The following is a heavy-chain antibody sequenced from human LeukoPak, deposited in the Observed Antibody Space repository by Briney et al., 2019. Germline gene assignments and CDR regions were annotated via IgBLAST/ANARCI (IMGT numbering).Heavy chain of an antibody. D-gene: IGHD1-1*01. CDR1: GASFSTNY. J-gene: IGHJ6*03. CDR2: VFDSGST. CDR3: ARLYQQSKWKYYYYYMDV. V-gene: IGHV4-59*01. Sequence: SETLSLTCSVSGASFSTNYWSWLRQPPGRGLEWIGYVFDSGSTNYNLSLKSRVTISVDTSTKQFSLRLSSVTAADTAVYYCARLYQQSKWKYYYYYMDVWGKGTAVTVSS.